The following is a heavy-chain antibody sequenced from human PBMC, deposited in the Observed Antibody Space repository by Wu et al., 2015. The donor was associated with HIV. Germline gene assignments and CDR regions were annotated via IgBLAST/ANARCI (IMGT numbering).Heavy chain of an antibody. CDR3: AKVEFDSEYYTWFDV. D-gene: IGHD2/OR15-2a*01. CDR1: YTLTWYP. V-gene: IGHV1-18*01. J-gene: IGHJ5*01. Sequence: QAQLVQSGPEAKRPGASVKVSCKASYTLTWYPIAWVRQAPGQRLEWMGWMDPYTGHIQSAQRFQDRITLTTDNPTNTGYMELRSLTSDDTAIYFCAKVEFDSEYYTWFDVWGQGTLVTVSS. CDR2: MDPYTGHI.